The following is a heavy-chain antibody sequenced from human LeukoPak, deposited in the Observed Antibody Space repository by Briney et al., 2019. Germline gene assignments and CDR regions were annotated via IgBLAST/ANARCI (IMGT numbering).Heavy chain of an antibody. CDR2: ISHVGDT. V-gene: IGHV3-13*01. J-gene: IGHJ4*02. CDR1: GFTFSSYD. D-gene: IGHD6-13*01. Sequence: GGSLRLSCAASGFTFSSYDMHWVRQATGKGLEWVSGISHVGDTYYSGSVKGRFTISRENAKNFLYLQMNSLRAGDTAVYYCARVRYVSSWSFDYWGQGTLVTVSS. CDR3: ARVRYVSSWSFDY.